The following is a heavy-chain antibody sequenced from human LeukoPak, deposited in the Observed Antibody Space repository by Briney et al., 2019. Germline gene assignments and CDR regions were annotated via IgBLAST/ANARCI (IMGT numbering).Heavy chain of an antibody. V-gene: IGHV4-31*03. CDR3: ARALTVTTGIDY. CDR2: IYDSWST. D-gene: IGHD4-11*01. Sequence: SETLSLTCTVSDDSIISGGYYWTWIRQHPGTGLEYIGYIYDSWSTYYNPSLRSRITISIDTSENQFSLKLSSVTAADTAVYFCARALTVTTGIDYWGQGTLVIVSS. J-gene: IGHJ4*02. CDR1: DDSIISGGYY.